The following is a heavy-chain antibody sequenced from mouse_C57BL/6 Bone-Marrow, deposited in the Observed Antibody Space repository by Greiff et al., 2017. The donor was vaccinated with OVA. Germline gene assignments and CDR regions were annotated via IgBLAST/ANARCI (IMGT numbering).Heavy chain of an antibody. J-gene: IGHJ3*01. Sequence: EVKLMEFGEGLVKPGGFLKLSCAASGFTFSCYAMSWVRQTPEKRLEWVAYICSGGDYIYYADTVKGRFTSSRDNARNTLYLQMSSLKSEDTAMYYCTRDYYGSSYTGFAYWGQGTLVTVSS. CDR2: ICSGGDYI. V-gene: IGHV5-9-1*02. CDR3: TRDYYGSSYTGFAY. D-gene: IGHD1-1*01. CDR1: GFTFSCYA.